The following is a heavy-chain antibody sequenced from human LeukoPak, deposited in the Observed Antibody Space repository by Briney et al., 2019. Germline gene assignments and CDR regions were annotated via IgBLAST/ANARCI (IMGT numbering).Heavy chain of an antibody. Sequence: GGSLRLSCATSGFPFSDFSMSWVRQPPGKGLEWISTTNSGGTSTYYAESVKGRFTISRDNSKNTLYLQMSSLRVEDTAVYYCAKQSYARSLGEGGPGTLVSVSS. CDR2: TNSGGTST. D-gene: IGHD2-8*01. CDR3: AKQSYARSLGE. V-gene: IGHV3-23*01. J-gene: IGHJ4*02. CDR1: GFPFSDFS.